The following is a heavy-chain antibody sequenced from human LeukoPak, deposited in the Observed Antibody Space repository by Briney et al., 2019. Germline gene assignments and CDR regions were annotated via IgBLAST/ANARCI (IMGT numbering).Heavy chain of an antibody. D-gene: IGHD2-2*01. CDR3: AKSICSSTSCYLGY. Sequence: PGRSLRLSCAASGFTFDDYAMHWVRQAPGKGLEWVSGISWNSGSIGYADSAKGRFTISRDNAKNSLYLQMNSLRAEDMALYYCAKSICSSTSCYLGYWGQGTLVTVSS. CDR2: ISWNSGSI. V-gene: IGHV3-9*03. J-gene: IGHJ4*02. CDR1: GFTFDDYA.